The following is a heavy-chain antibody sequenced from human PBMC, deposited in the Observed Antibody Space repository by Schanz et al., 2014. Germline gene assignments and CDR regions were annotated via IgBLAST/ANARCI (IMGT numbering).Heavy chain of an antibody. V-gene: IGHV3-74*01. CDR1: GISFSRFR. D-gene: IGHD3-3*01. CDR2: IDGDGSRT. CDR3: AREFYDFWGGHYYYYMDL. Sequence: VQLVESGGGVAQPGRSLRLSCAASGISFSRFRMYWVRQAPGKGLVSVSGIDGDGSRTSYAESVEGRFTISRDNAKNTLYLQMNSLTDEDTAVYYCAREFYDFWGGHYYYYMDLWGKGTTVAVSS. J-gene: IGHJ6*03.